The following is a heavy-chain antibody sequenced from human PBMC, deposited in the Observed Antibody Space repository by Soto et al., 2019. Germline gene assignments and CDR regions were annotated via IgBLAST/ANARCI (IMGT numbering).Heavy chain of an antibody. V-gene: IGHV4-39*01. CDR2: IYYSGST. CDR1: GGSISSSSHY. CDR3: AMPGIAAAGTFYYYYYGTDV. D-gene: IGHD6-13*01. J-gene: IGHJ6*02. Sequence: SETLSLTCTVSGGSISSSSHYWGWIRQPPGKGLEWIGSIYYSGSTYYNPSLKSRVTISVDTSKNQFSLKLSSVTAADTAVYYCAMPGIAAAGTFYYYYYGTDVWGQGTTVT.